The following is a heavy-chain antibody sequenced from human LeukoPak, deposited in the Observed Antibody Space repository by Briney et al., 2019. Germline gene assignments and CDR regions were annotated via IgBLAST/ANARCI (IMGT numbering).Heavy chain of an antibody. J-gene: IGHJ6*03. V-gene: IGHV3-23*01. D-gene: IGHD6-6*01. CDR3: ARVHPHSSSSSYYYYYYMDV. Sequence: PGGSLRLSCAASGFTFSSYAMSWVRQAPGKGLEWVSGISGSGGSTYYADSVKGRFTISRDNSKNTLYLQMNSLRAEDTAVYYCARVHPHSSSSSYYYYYYMDVWGKGTTVTVSS. CDR2: ISGSGGST. CDR1: GFTFSSYA.